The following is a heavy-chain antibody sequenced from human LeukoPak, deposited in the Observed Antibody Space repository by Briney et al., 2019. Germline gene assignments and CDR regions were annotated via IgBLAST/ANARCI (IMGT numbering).Heavy chain of an antibody. J-gene: IGHJ4*02. CDR1: GFTFSSYA. V-gene: IGHV3-23*01. CDR3: AKEVSPGIAAAGTHDY. D-gene: IGHD6-13*01. Sequence: PGGSLRLSCAASGFTFSSYAMSWVRQAPGKGLEWVSAISGSGGSTYYADSVKGRFTISRDNSKNTLYLQMNSLRAGDTAVYYCAKEVSPGIAAAGTHDYWGQGTLVTVSS. CDR2: ISGSGGST.